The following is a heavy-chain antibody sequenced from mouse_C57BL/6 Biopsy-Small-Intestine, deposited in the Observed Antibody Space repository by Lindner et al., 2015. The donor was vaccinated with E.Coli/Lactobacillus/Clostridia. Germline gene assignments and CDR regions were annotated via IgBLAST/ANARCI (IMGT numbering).Heavy chain of an antibody. CDR1: GYAFSSSW. D-gene: IGHD3-2*02. Sequence: VQLQESGPELVKPGASAKISCKASGYAFSSSWMNWVKQRPGKGLEWIGRIYPGDGDTNYNGKFKGKATLTADKSSSTAYMQLSSLTSEDSAVYFCASGSGYWGQGTLVTVSA. CDR2: IYPGDGDT. CDR3: ASGSGY. J-gene: IGHJ3*01. V-gene: IGHV1-82*01.